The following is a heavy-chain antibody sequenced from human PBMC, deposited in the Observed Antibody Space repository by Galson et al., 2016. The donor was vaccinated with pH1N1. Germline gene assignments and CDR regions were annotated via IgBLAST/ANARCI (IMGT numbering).Heavy chain of an antibody. CDR1: GYKFTTYW. V-gene: IGHV5-51*03. Sequence: QSGAEVKKPGESLKISCEVFGYKFTTYWIGWVRQMPGKGLEWMGIIYPDDSDTRYNPAFQGQVTISVDKSINTAYLQWNSQKASDTAIYYCARGLLSGFDPWGQGTLVIVSS. D-gene: IGHD2-21*01. CDR3: ARGLLSGFDP. J-gene: IGHJ5*02. CDR2: IYPDDSDT.